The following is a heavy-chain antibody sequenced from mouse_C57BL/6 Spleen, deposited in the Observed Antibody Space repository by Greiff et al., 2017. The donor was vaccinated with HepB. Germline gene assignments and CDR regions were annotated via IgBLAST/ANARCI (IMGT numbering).Heavy chain of an antibody. CDR1: GYAFSSSW. CDR2: IYPGDGDT. Sequence: LQESGPELVKPGASVKISCKASGYAFSSSWMNWVKQRPGKGLEWIGRIYPGDGDTNYNGKFKGKATLTADKSSSTAYMQLSSLTSEDSAVYFCARLGSYDAMDYWGQGTSVTVSS. CDR3: ARLGSYDAMDY. V-gene: IGHV1-82*01. J-gene: IGHJ4*01.